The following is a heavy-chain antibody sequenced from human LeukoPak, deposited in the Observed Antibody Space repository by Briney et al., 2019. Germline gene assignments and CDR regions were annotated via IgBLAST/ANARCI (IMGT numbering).Heavy chain of an antibody. CDR2: IYYSGST. J-gene: IGHJ3*02. CDR3: ARDLTDILTGYDAFDI. V-gene: IGHV4-59*01. Sequence: SETLSLTCTVSGGSISSYYWSWIRQPPGKGLEWIGYIYYSGSTNYNPSLKSRGTISVDTSKNQFSLKLSSVTAADTAVYYCARDLTDILTGYDAFDIWGKGTMVTVSS. CDR1: GGSISSYY. D-gene: IGHD3-9*01.